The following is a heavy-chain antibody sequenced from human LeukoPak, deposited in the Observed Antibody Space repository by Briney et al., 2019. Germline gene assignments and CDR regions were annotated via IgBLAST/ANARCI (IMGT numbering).Heavy chain of an antibody. J-gene: IGHJ2*01. V-gene: IGHV3-21*01. CDR3: AKEGAWGNWYFDL. CDR1: GFTFSRYS. CDR2: ISSSSSYI. D-gene: IGHD3-16*01. Sequence: GGSLRLSCAASGFTFSRYSMNWVRQAPGKGLEWVSSISSSSSYIYYADSVKGRFTISRDNAKNALYLEMNSLRDEDTAVYYCAKEGAWGNWYFDLWGRGTLVTVSS.